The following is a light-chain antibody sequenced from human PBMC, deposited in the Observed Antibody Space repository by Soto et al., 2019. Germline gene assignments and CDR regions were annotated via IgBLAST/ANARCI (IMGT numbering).Light chain of an antibody. J-gene: IGLJ1*01. V-gene: IGLV2-14*01. CDR1: SSDVGGYNY. Sequence: QSALTQPASVSGSPGQSITISCTGTSSDVGGYNYVSWYQQHPGKVPKLMVFEVNNRPSGVSYRFSGSKSGNTASLTISGLQAEDEADYFCSSYSISTAYLFGTGTKLTVL. CDR3: SSYSISTAYL. CDR2: EVN.